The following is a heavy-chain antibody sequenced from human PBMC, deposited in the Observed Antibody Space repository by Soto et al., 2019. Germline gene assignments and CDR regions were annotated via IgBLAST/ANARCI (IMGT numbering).Heavy chain of an antibody. D-gene: IGHD2-8*01. CDR1: GFTFSSYG. CDR2: ISYDGSNK. Sequence: PGGSLRLSCAASGFTFSSYGMHWVRQAPGKGLEWVAVISYDGSNKYYPDYVKGRFTISRDNSKNTLYLQMNILRAEDTAVYYCAKDRAVSDYYYYGMDVWGQGTTVTVSS. J-gene: IGHJ6*02. CDR3: AKDRAVSDYYYYGMDV. V-gene: IGHV3-30*18.